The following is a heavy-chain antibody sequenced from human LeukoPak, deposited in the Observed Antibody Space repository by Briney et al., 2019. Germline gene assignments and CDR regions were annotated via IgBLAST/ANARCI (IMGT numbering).Heavy chain of an antibody. D-gene: IGHD3-22*01. J-gene: IGHJ4*02. V-gene: IGHV3-7*01. CDR1: GFTFSSYG. CDR3: ARDAAGRDSSGYYLFLDY. Sequence: PGGSLRLSCAASGFTFSSYGMHWVRQAPGKGLEWVANIKQGGSEKYYVDSVKGRFTISRDNAKNSLYLQMNSLRAEDTAVYYCARDAAGRDSSGYYLFLDYWGQGTLVTVSS. CDR2: IKQGGSEK.